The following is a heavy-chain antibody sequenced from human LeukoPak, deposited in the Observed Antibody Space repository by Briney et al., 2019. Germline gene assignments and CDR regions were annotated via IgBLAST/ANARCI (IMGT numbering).Heavy chain of an antibody. CDR3: AITGVWFGEHGFDY. CDR2: IYSSGST. J-gene: IGHJ4*02. Sequence: PSETLSLTCTVSGGSISNYYLSWIRQPAGKGLEWIGRIYSSGSTNYNPSLKSRVTMSVDTSKNQFSLKLSSVTAADTAVYYCAITGVWFGEHGFDYWGQGTLVTVSS. CDR1: GGSISNYY. D-gene: IGHD3-10*01. V-gene: IGHV4-4*07.